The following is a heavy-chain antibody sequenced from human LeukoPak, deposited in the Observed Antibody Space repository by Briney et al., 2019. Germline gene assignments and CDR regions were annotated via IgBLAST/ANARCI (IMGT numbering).Heavy chain of an antibody. CDR3: AREGGSYYVIDY. D-gene: IGHD1-26*01. CDR2: INPSGGST. V-gene: IGHV1-46*01. Sequence: ASVKVSCEASGYTFTSYYMHWVRQAPGQGLEWMGIINPSGGSTSYAQKFQGRVTMTRDTSTSTVYMELSSLRSEDTAVYYCAREGGSYYVIDYWGQGTLVTVSS. CDR1: GYTFTSYY. J-gene: IGHJ4*02.